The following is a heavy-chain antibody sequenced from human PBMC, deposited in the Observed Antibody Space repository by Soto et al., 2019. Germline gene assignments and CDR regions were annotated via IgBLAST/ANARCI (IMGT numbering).Heavy chain of an antibody. Sequence: GASVKVSCKASGYTFTSYYMHWVRQAPGQGLEWMGIINPSGGSTSYAQKFQGRVTMTRDTSTSTVHMELSSLRSEDTAVYYCARDNTIFGVVITGADYYYYGMDVWGQGTTVTVSS. J-gene: IGHJ6*02. CDR2: INPSGGST. V-gene: IGHV1-46*01. D-gene: IGHD3-3*01. CDR3: ARDNTIFGVVITGADYYYYGMDV. CDR1: GYTFTSYY.